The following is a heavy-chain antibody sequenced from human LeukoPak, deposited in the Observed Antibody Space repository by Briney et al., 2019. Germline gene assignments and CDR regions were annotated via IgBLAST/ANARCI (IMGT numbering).Heavy chain of an antibody. CDR3: ARQNPPGSKKGWFDP. D-gene: IGHD6-25*01. J-gene: IGHJ5*02. Sequence: SETLSLTCTVSGGSINSYYWTWIRQPPGKGLEGIACIYYNGITNYKSSLESRLTISVDTSKNQFSLRLRSVTAADTAVYYCARQNPPGSKKGWFDPWGQGTLVTVSS. V-gene: IGHV4-59*08. CDR2: IYYNGIT. CDR1: GGSINSYY.